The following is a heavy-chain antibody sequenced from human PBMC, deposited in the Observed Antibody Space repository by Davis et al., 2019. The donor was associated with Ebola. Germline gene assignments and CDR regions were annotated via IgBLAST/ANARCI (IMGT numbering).Heavy chain of an antibody. J-gene: IGHJ5*02. CDR1: GYSFTTHW. CDR2: IYPGDSDT. V-gene: IGHV5-51*01. D-gene: IGHD2-15*01. CDR3: ARGVVGSNWFDP. Sequence: GESLKISCEGSGYSFTTHWIGWVRQMPGKGLEWMGIIYPGDSDTRYSPSFRGQVTISADKSVNTAYLQWSSLKASDTAMYYCARGVVGSNWFDPWGQGTLVTVSS.